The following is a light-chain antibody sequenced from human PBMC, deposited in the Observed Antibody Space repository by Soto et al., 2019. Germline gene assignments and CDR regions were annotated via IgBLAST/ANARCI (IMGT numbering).Light chain of an antibody. CDR2: DVS. Sequence: QSALTQPASVSGSPGQSITISCTGTSSDVGAYDYVSWYQQHPGTAPKLIIYDVSHRPSGVCDRFSGSKSGNTASLTISGLQAEDEADYYCCSYAGSSTSVIFGGGTKLTVL. V-gene: IGLV2-14*03. CDR3: CSYAGSSTSVI. CDR1: SSDVGAYDY. J-gene: IGLJ2*01.